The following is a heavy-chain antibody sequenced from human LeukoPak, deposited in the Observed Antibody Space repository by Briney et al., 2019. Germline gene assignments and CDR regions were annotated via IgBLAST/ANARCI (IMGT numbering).Heavy chain of an antibody. D-gene: IGHD5-24*01. V-gene: IGHV4-31*03. CDR2: IYYSGST. J-gene: IGHJ4*02. CDR3: ARTARQRRLYFSYYLDD. CDR1: GGSISSGGYY. Sequence: SETLSLTCTVSGGSISSGGYYWSWIRQHPGKGLEWIGYIYYSGSTYYNPSLKSRVTISVDTSKNQFSLKLSSVTAADTAVYYCARTARQRRLYFSYYLDDWGQGTLVTVSS.